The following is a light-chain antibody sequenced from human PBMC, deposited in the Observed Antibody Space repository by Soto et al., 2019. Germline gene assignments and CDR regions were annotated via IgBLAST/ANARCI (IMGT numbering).Light chain of an antibody. V-gene: IGLV1-40*01. J-gene: IGLJ2*01. CDR1: SSNIGAGYD. Sequence: QLVLTQPPSVSGAPGQRVTISCTGSSSNIGAGYDVHWYQQLPGTAPKLLIYTNNNRPSGIPDRFSGSKSGTSASLAITGLQAEDEADYYSQSYDSSLSGHVVFGGGTKLTVL. CDR2: TNN. CDR3: QSYDSSLSGHVV.